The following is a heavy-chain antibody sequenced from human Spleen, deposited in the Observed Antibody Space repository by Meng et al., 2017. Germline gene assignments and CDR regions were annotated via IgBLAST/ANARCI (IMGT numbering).Heavy chain of an antibody. V-gene: IGHV3-11*01. CDR2: ISTSGEII. D-gene: IGHD2-2*01. CDR1: GFTFSDYD. Sequence: QVQLVESGGGLVKPGGSLRLSCAASGFTFSDYDMRWIRQAQGKGLEWVSYISTSGEIIYYSDSVKGRFSISRDNAKNSLYLQMNSLRAEDTAMYYCARVVGTKGWFDPWGQGTLVTVSS. CDR3: ARVVGTKGWFDP. J-gene: IGHJ5*02.